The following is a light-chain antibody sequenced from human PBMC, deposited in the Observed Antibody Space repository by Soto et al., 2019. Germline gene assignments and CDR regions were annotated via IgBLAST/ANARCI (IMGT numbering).Light chain of an antibody. V-gene: IGKV3-11*01. CDR2: DAS. CDR3: QQRTDWPLT. J-gene: IGKJ4*01. CDR1: QSVGSY. Sequence: ETVLTQSPATLSLSPGQRATFSCRASQSVGSYLAWYQQKPGQAPRLLIYDASNRATGIPARFSGSGSGTDFTLTITSLEPEDFAVYFCQQRTDWPLTFXGGTKVDIK.